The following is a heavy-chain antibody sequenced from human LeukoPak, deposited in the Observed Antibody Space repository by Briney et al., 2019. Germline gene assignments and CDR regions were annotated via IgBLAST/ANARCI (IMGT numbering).Heavy chain of an antibody. D-gene: IGHD3-3*02. CDR3: AAYSIRLTWFDP. CDR1: GYTFTNYG. V-gene: IGHV1-18*01. J-gene: IGHJ5*02. CDR2: INANNGNT. Sequence: ASVKVSCKASGYTFTNYGIIWVRQAPGQGLEWMGWINANNGNTNYAQKVQGRVTMTTDTSTSTAYMELRSLRSDDTAVYYCAAYSIRLTWFDPWGQGTLVTVSS.